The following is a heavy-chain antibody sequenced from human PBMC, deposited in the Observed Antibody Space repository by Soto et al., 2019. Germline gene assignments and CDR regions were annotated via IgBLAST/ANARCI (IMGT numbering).Heavy chain of an antibody. CDR1: GFTFTSSA. CDR2: IVVGSGNT. V-gene: IGHV1-58*01. Sequence: SVKVSCKASGFTFTSSAVQWVRQARGQRLEWIGWIVVGSGNTNYAQKFQERVTITRDMSTSTAYMELSSLRSEDTAVYYCASMADTAMVTKVNWGQGTLVTVSS. D-gene: IGHD5-18*01. J-gene: IGHJ4*02. CDR3: ASMADTAMVTKVN.